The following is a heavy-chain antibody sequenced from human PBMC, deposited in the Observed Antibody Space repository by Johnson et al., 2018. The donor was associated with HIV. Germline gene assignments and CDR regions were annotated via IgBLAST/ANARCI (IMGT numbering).Heavy chain of an antibody. J-gene: IGHJ3*01. CDR3: ARDGRDLVTRGGFDV. D-gene: IGHD5-18*01. Sequence: NYMSWVRRAPGKGLEWVSVILSVGNTYYEDSVKGRFTISRDNSRNMLYLQMNSLRPEDTAVYYCARDGRDLVTRGGFDVWGPGTVVTVSS. CDR1: NY. V-gene: IGHV3-53*05. CDR2: ILSVGNT.